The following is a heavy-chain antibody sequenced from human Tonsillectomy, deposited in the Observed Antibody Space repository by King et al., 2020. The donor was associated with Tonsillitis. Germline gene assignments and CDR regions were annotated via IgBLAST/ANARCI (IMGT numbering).Heavy chain of an antibody. V-gene: IGHV3-23*04. Sequence: DVQLVESGGGLVQPGGSLRLSCAASGFTFNSYAMSWVRQAPGKGLEWVSAIGGGGVTTYYADSVKGRFTISRDNSKNTLYLQIHSLRAEDTAVYYYARGRGYSGYDIDYWGQGTLVTVSS. CDR3: ARGRGYSGYDIDY. CDR1: GFTFNSYA. J-gene: IGHJ4*02. CDR2: IGGGGVTT. D-gene: IGHD5-12*01.